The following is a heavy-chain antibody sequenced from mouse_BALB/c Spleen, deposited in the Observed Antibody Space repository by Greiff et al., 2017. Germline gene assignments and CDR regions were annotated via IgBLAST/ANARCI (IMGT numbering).Heavy chain of an antibody. J-gene: IGHJ3*01. CDR2: IDPANGNT. D-gene: IGHD1-2*01. CDR3: ASSYYGYPFAY. V-gene: IGHV14-3*02. CDR1: GFNIKDTY. Sequence: VQLQQSGAELVKPGASVKLSCTASGFNIKDTYMHWVKQRPEQGLEWIGRIDPANGNTKYDPKFQGKATITADTSSNTAYLQLSSLTSEDTAVYYCASSYYGYPFAYWGQGTLVTVSA.